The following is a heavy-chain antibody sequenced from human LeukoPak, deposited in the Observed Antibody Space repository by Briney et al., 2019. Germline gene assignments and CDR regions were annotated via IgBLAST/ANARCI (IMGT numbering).Heavy chain of an antibody. V-gene: IGHV5-51*01. D-gene: IGHD2-2*01. CDR3: ARHPSRYIVVVPAAMVGWFDP. J-gene: IGHJ5*02. Sequence: GESLKISCKGSGYSFTSYWIGWVRQMPGKGLEWMGIIYPGDSDTRYSPSFQGHVTISADKSISTAYLQWSSLKASDTAMYYCARHPSRYIVVVPAAMVGWFDPWGQGTLVTVSS. CDR1: GYSFTSYW. CDR2: IYPGDSDT.